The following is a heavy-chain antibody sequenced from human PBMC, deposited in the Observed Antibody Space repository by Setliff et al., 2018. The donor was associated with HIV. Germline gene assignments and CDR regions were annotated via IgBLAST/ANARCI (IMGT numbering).Heavy chain of an antibody. Sequence: SVKVSCKASGGTFSSYAISWVRQAPGQGLEWMGGIIPILGIANYAQKFQGRVTVTADKSTSTAYMELSSLRSEDTAVYYCARDSELRAFDIWGQGTMVTVSS. CDR2: IIPILGIA. D-gene: IGHD1-26*01. CDR3: ARDSELRAFDI. V-gene: IGHV1-69*10. CDR1: GGTFSSYA. J-gene: IGHJ3*02.